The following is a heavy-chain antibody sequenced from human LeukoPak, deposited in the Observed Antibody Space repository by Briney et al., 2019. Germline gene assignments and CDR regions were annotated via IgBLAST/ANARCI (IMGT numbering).Heavy chain of an antibody. CDR2: ISYDGTNK. D-gene: IGHD3-10*01. CDR3: ARDFLMASDY. CDR1: GFSFSAYA. Sequence: QPGESLSLSCAASGFSFSAYAMHWVRQAPGKGLEWVAVISYDGTNKYYADSVKGRFTISRDNSKNTLYLQMNSLRPEDTAVYYCARDFLMASDYWGQGTLVTVSS. V-gene: IGHV3-30-3*01. J-gene: IGHJ4*02.